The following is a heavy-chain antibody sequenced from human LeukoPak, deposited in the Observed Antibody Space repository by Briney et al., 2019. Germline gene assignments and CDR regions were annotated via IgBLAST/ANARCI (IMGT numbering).Heavy chain of an antibody. D-gene: IGHD6-13*01. CDR3: ARGLPSSSWRYNWFDP. V-gene: IGHV1-8*02. Sequence: GASVKVSCKASGYTFSSYDINWVRQATGQGLEWMGWMNPNSGNTGYAQKFQGRVAMTRNTSISTAYMELSSLRSEDTAVYYCARGLPSSSWRYNWFDPWGQGTLVTVSS. CDR1: GYTFSSYD. J-gene: IGHJ5*02. CDR2: MNPNSGNT.